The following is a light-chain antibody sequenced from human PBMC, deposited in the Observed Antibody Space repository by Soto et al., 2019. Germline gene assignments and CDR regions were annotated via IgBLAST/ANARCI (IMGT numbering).Light chain of an antibody. CDR1: SSDVGGYNY. V-gene: IGLV2-14*01. J-gene: IGLJ1*01. CDR3: SSYTSSRTRV. Sequence: QSVLTQPASVSGSPGQSITISCTGTSSDVGGYNYVSWYQQHPGKAPKLMIYDVSNRPSGVSNRFSGSKSGNTASLTISGLHAEDEADYYCSSYTSSRTRVFGTRTKLTVL. CDR2: DVS.